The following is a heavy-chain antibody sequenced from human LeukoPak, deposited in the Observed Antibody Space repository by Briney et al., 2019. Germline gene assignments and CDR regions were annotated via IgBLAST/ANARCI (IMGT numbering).Heavy chain of an antibody. CDR2: MIPILGIA. D-gene: IGHD3-10*01. Sequence: EASVKVSCKASGGTFSSYAISWVRQAPGQGPEWMGRMIPILGIANYAQKFQGRVTITADKSTSTAYMELSSLRSEDTAVYYCARDMGPDSGLLWFGELNYWGQGTLVTVSS. V-gene: IGHV1-69*04. CDR1: GGTFSSYA. J-gene: IGHJ4*02. CDR3: ARDMGPDSGLLWFGELNY.